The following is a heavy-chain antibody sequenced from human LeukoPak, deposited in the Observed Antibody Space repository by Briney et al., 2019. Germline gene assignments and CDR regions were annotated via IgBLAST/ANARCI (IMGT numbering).Heavy chain of an antibody. V-gene: IGHV3-30*02. Sequence: GGSLRLSCAASGFTFSSYGMHWVRQAPGKGLEWVAFIRYDGSNKYYADSVKGRFTISRDNSKNTLYLQMNSLRAEDTAVHYCARAGSGWYHYYYYMDVWGKGTTVTISS. J-gene: IGHJ6*03. CDR2: IRYDGSNK. CDR3: ARAGSGWYHYYYYMDV. D-gene: IGHD6-19*01. CDR1: GFTFSSYG.